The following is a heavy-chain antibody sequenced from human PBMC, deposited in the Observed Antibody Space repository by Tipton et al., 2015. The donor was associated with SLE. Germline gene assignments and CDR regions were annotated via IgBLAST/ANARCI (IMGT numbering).Heavy chain of an antibody. J-gene: IGHJ4*02. CDR3: ATFEAAAGKSSFDY. Sequence: TLSLTCTVSGGSISSSSYYWGWIRQHPGKGLEWIGYIYYSGSTYYNPSLKSRVTISVDTSKNQFSLKLSSVTAADTAVYYCATFEAAAGKSSFDYWGQGTLVTVSS. V-gene: IGHV4-31*03. CDR2: IYYSGST. D-gene: IGHD6-13*01. CDR1: GGSISSSSYY.